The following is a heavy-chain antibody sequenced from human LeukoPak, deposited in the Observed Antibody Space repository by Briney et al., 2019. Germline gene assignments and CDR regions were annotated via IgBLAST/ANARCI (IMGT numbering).Heavy chain of an antibody. CDR2: IIPIFGTA. CDR3: ARPRNSTSPQYYYFDY. J-gene: IGHJ4*02. V-gene: IGHV1-69*13. D-gene: IGHD2-2*01. CDR1: GGTFSSYA. Sequence: ASVKVSCKASGGTFSSYAISWVRQAPGQGLEWMGGIIPIFGTANYAQKFQGRVTITADESTSTAYMELSSLRSEDTAVYYCARPRNSTSPQYYYFDYWGQGTLVTVSS.